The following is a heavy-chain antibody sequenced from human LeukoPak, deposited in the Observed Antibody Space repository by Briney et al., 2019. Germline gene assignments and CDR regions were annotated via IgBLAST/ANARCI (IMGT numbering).Heavy chain of an antibody. CDR1: GFTFTAYW. Sequence: GGSLRLSCAASGFTFTAYWMHWVRQTPGKGLVWVARTNRDDSITDYADSVKGRFTISRDNAKNTLYLQMDSLSAEDSAVYYCARSHNYYDNSGYLYWGQGTLVTVSS. J-gene: IGHJ4*02. CDR3: ARSHNYYDNSGYLY. D-gene: IGHD3-22*01. CDR2: TNRDDSIT. V-gene: IGHV3-74*01.